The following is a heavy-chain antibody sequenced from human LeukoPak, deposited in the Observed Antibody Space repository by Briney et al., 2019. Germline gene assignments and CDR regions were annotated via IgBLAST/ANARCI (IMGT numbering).Heavy chain of an antibody. CDR3: AGGETTVADY. CDR2: IYTSGST. J-gene: IGHJ4*02. D-gene: IGHD4-23*01. CDR1: GGSISSGSYY. V-gene: IGHV4-61*02. Sequence: SETLSLTCTVSGGSISSGSYYWSWIRQPAGKGLEWIGRIYTSGSTNYNPSLKSRVTISVDTSKNQFSLKLSSVTAADTAVYYCAGGETTVADYWGQGTLVTVSS.